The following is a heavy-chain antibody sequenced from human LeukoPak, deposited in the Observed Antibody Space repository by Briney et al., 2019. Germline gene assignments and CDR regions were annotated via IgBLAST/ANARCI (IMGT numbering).Heavy chain of an antibody. CDR1: GGTFSSYA. J-gene: IGHJ4*02. Sequence: ASVKVSCKASGGTFSSYAISWVRQAPGQGLEWMGWINPNSGGTNYAQKFQGRVTMTRDTSISTAYMELSRLRSDDTAVYYCARDRGGIAARPGDYWGQGTLVTVSS. CDR2: INPNSGGT. V-gene: IGHV1-2*02. CDR3: ARDRGGIAARPGDY. D-gene: IGHD6-6*01.